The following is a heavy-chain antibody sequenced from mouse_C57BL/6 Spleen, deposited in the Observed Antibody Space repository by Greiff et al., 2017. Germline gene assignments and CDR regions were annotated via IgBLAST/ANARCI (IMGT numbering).Heavy chain of an antibody. D-gene: IGHD2-12*01. Sequence: VQLQQPGAELVKPGASVKLSCKASGYTFTSYWMQWVKQRPGQGLEWIGEIDPSDSYTNYNQKFKGKATLTVDTSSSTAYMQLSSLTSEDSAVYYCARSSYDGPSYAMDYWGQGASVTVSS. CDR1: GYTFTSYW. CDR2: IDPSDSYT. J-gene: IGHJ4*01. CDR3: ARSSYDGPSYAMDY. V-gene: IGHV1-50*01.